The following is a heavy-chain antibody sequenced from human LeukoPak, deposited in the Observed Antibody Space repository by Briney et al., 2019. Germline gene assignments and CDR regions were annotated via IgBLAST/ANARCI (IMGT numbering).Heavy chain of an antibody. Sequence: GGSLRLSCAASGFTFSSYAMSWVRQAPGKGLEWVSAISGSGGSTYYADSVKGRFTISRDNSKNTVYLQMNSLRAEDTAVYYCARPMDFDWLLSFDYWGQGTLVTVFS. D-gene: IGHD3-9*01. CDR3: ARPMDFDWLLSFDY. V-gene: IGHV3-23*01. J-gene: IGHJ4*02. CDR2: ISGSGGST. CDR1: GFTFSSYA.